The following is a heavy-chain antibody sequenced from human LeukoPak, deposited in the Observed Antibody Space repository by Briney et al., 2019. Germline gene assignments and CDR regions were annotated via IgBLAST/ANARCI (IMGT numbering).Heavy chain of an antibody. Sequence: GGSLRLSCAASGFTFSSYGMHWVRQAPGKGLEWVAVIWYDGSNIHYADSVKGRFTISRDNSKNTLYLQMNSLRVEDTAVYYCARDGNYYGSGRPYYYYGMDVWGQGTTVTVSS. V-gene: IGHV3-33*01. J-gene: IGHJ6*02. CDR3: ARDGNYYGSGRPYYYYGMDV. D-gene: IGHD3-10*01. CDR2: IWYDGSNI. CDR1: GFTFSSYG.